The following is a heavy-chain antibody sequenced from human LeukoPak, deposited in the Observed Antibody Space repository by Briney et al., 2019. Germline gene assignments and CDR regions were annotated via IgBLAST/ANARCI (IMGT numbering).Heavy chain of an antibody. CDR2: IYYSGST. D-gene: IGHD6-13*01. J-gene: IGHJ4*02. Sequence: PETLSLTCTVSDGSITGYYWSWIRQSPGKGLEWIGYIYYSGSTNYNPSLKSRVTISVDTSKNQFSLKLSSVTAADTAVYYCARGDSSSWYDFGYWGQGTLVTVSS. CDR1: DGSITGYY. CDR3: ARGDSSSWYDFGY. V-gene: IGHV4-59*01.